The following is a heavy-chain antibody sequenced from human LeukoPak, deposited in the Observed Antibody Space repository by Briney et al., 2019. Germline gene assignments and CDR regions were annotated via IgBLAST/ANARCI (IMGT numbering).Heavy chain of an antibody. D-gene: IGHD3-3*01. CDR1: GFTFSDHY. Sequence: GGSLRLSCAASGFTFSDHYMDWVRQAPGKGLEWVGRTRNKANSHTTEYAASVKGRFTISRDDSKNSLYLQMNSLKTEDTAVYYCARETIFGVVTYYYYYYGMDVWGQGTTVTVSS. CDR3: ARETIFGVVTYYYYYYGMDV. V-gene: IGHV3-72*01. J-gene: IGHJ6*02. CDR2: TRNKANSHTT.